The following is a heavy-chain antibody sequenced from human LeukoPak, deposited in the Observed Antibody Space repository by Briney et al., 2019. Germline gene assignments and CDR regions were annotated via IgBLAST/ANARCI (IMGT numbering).Heavy chain of an antibody. D-gene: IGHD6-19*01. Sequence: SETLSLTCAVYGGSFSGYYWSWIRQPPGKGLEWIGEINHSGSTNYNPSLKSRVTISVDTSKNQFSLKLSSVTAADTAVYYCARAAGWFWLGAYYFDYWGQGTLVTVSS. CDR2: INHSGST. J-gene: IGHJ4*02. CDR3: ARAAGWFWLGAYYFDY. V-gene: IGHV4-34*01. CDR1: GGSFSGYY.